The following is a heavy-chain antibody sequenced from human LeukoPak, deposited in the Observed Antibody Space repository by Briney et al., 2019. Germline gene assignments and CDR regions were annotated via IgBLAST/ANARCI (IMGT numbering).Heavy chain of an antibody. CDR1: GGSITSYY. D-gene: IGHD2-2*01. J-gene: IGHJ6*03. CDR3: ARDTYYCSSTSCPYYYYYYMDV. CDR2: IYYSGST. Sequence: SETLSLTCTVSGGSITSYYWSWIRQPPGKGLEWIGYIYYSGSTNYNPSLKSRVTISVDTSKNQFSLKLSSVTAADTAVYYCARDTYYCSSTSCPYYYYYYMDVWGKRTTVTVSS. V-gene: IGHV4-59*01.